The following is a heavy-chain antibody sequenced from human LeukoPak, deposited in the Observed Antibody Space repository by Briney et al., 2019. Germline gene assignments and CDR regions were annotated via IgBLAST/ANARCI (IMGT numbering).Heavy chain of an antibody. CDR3: ARDGSSYCSSTSCHAFDI. CDR2: MNPNSGNT. CDR1: GYTFTSYD. Sequence: ASVKVSCKASGYTFTSYDINWVRQATGQGLEWMGWMNPNSGNTGYAQKFQGRVTITRNTSISTAYMELSSLRSDDTAVYYCARDGSSYCSSTSCHAFDIWGQGTMVTVSS. J-gene: IGHJ3*02. D-gene: IGHD2-2*01. V-gene: IGHV1-8*03.